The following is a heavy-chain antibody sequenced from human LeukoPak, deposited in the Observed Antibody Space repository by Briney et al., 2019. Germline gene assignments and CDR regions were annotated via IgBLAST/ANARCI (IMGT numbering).Heavy chain of an antibody. V-gene: IGHV3-23*01. Sequence: GGSLRLSCEASGFTFSSYGLSWVRQVPGKGLEWVSTISVSGAGTHYTDSVKGRFTISRDNSRNTVYLQMNSLRAEDTAIYYCAKKAATMVRGVSVYYFDYWGQGTLVTVSS. CDR3: AKKAATMVRGVSVYYFDY. CDR2: ISVSGAGT. D-gene: IGHD3-10*01. J-gene: IGHJ4*02. CDR1: GFTFSSYG.